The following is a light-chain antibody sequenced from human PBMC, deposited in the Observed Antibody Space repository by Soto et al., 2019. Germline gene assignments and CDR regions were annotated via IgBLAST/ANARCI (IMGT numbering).Light chain of an antibody. Sequence: IVLTQSTATLSLSPGERATLSCRASQNISIYLAWYQQKPGQAPRLLIYDASNRATGIPARFSGSGYGTDFTLTISSLEPEDFAVYYCQQCNNWPPEITFGQGTRLDI. CDR1: QNISIY. V-gene: IGKV3-11*01. CDR2: DAS. J-gene: IGKJ5*01. CDR3: QQCNNWPPEIT.